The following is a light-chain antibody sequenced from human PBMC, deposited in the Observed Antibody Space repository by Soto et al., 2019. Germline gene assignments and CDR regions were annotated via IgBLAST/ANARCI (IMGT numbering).Light chain of an antibody. CDR2: DVT. CDR1: TSDVGGYNY. Sequence: QSALTQPASVSGSPGQSITISCAGTTSDVGGYNYVSWYQQYPGKAPKLMIYDVTNRPSGVSNRFSASKSGNTASLTISGLQAEDEADYYCSSYTTSSTVVFGTGTKVTVL. V-gene: IGLV2-14*01. J-gene: IGLJ1*01. CDR3: SSYTTSSTVV.